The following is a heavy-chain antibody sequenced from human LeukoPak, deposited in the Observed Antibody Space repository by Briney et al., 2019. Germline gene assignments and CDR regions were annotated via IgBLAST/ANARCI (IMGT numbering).Heavy chain of an antibody. V-gene: IGHV3-33*01. Sequence: GGSLRLSCAASGFTFSSYGMHWVRQAPGKGLEWVALIWYDGSNKYYADSVKGRLTISRDNSKNTLYLQMNSLRAEDTAAYYCAREGPRGNSQFDYWGQGTLVTVSS. J-gene: IGHJ4*02. CDR3: AREGPRGNSQFDY. D-gene: IGHD2/OR15-2a*01. CDR1: GFTFSSYG. CDR2: IWYDGSNK.